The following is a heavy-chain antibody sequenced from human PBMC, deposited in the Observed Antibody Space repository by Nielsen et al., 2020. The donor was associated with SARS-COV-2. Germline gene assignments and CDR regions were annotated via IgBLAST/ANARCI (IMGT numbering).Heavy chain of an antibody. Sequence: GESLKISCAASGFTFSSYWMHWVRQAPGKGLEWVSGINWNGGSTGYADSVKGRFTISRDNAKNSLYLQMNSLRAEDTALYHCATWALVSADYGMDVWGQGTTVTVSS. CDR2: INWNGGST. D-gene: IGHD2-8*02. J-gene: IGHJ6*02. CDR3: ATWALVSADYGMDV. CDR1: GFTFSSYW. V-gene: IGHV3-20*01.